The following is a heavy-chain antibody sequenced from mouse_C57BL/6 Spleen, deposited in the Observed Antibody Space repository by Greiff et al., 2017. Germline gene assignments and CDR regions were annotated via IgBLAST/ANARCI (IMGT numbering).Heavy chain of an antibody. CDR1: GYTFTSYW. CDR3: ASMVRKYFDY. V-gene: IGHV1-55*01. J-gene: IGHJ2*01. Sequence: VQLQQPGAELVKPGASVKMSCKASGYTFTSYWITWVKQRPGQGLEWIGDIYPGSGSTNYNEKFKSKATLTVETSSSTAYMQLSSLTSEDSAVYYCASMVRKYFDYWGQGTTLTVSS. CDR2: IYPGSGST. D-gene: IGHD2-2*01.